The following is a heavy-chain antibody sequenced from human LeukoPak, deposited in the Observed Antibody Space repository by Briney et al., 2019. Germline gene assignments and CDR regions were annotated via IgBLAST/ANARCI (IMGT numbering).Heavy chain of an antibody. Sequence: GGSLRLSCAASGFTFSSYEMNWVRQAPGKGLEWVSYISSSGSTIYYADSVKGRFTISRDNSKNTLYLQMNSLRAEDTAVYYCARYIAVAGTWFDYWGQGTLVTVSS. CDR1: GFTFSSYE. CDR2: ISSSGSTI. V-gene: IGHV3-48*03. J-gene: IGHJ4*02. CDR3: ARYIAVAGTWFDY. D-gene: IGHD6-19*01.